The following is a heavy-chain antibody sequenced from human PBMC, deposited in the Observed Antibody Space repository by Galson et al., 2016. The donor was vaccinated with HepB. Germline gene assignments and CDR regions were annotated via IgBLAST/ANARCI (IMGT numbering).Heavy chain of an antibody. CDR2: TYYRSKWYS. CDR1: GDSVSSKSAA. J-gene: IGHJ4*02. V-gene: IGHV6-1*01. D-gene: IGHD3-22*01. Sequence: CAISGDSVSSKSAAWNWIRQSPSRGLEWLGRTYYRSKWYSDYAVSLKSRISINPGTSKNQFSLQLNSVTPEDTAVYYCARDAKSVDSSGSNLDYWGQGTLVTVSS. CDR3: ARDAKSVDSSGSNLDY.